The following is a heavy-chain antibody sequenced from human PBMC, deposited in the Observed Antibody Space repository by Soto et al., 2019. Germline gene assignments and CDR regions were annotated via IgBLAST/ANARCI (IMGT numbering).Heavy chain of an antibody. CDR3: ARGGQTYYFDD. V-gene: IGHV3-11*01. CDR2: ISSTGSTT. CDR1: GFTFSDYY. J-gene: IGHJ4*02. Sequence: QVQLVESGGGLVQPGGSLRLSCAASGFTFSDYYMSWIRQAPGKGLEWVSYISSTGSTTYYADSVRGRFTMSRDNAKRSLYLQVNSLRADDTAVYFCARGGQTYYFDDWGQGTLVTVSS.